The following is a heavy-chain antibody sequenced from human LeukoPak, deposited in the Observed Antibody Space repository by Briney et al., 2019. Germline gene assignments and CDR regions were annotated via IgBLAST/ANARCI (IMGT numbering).Heavy chain of an antibody. CDR2: IHYTGST. CDR3: ARVEIGGNPLFDY. J-gene: IGHJ4*02. Sequence: SETLSLTCTVSGGSISSYYWSWIRQSPGKGPECIGYIHYTGSTNYNPSLKSRVTISVETSKNQFSLKLKSVTAADTAVYYCARVEIGGNPLFDYWGQGTLVTVSS. D-gene: IGHD1-14*01. V-gene: IGHV4-59*01. CDR1: GGSISSYY.